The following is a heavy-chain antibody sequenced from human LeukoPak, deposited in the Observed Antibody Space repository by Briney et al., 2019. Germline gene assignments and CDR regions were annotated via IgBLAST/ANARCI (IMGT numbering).Heavy chain of an antibody. CDR1: GFTFSSYA. CDR2: ISYDGSNK. CDR3: ARDPQRIVVVPAAYIDY. V-gene: IGHV3-30*04. Sequence: GRSLRLSCAASGFTFSSYAMHWVRQALGKGLEWVAVISYDGSNKYYADSVKGRFTISRDNSKNTLYLQMNSLRAEDTAVYYCARDPQRIVVVPAAYIDYWGQGTLVTVSS. D-gene: IGHD2-2*01. J-gene: IGHJ4*02.